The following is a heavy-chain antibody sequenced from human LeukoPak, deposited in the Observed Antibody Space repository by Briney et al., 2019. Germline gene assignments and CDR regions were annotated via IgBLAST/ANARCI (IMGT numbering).Heavy chain of an antibody. V-gene: IGHV3-23*01. Sequence: GRSLRLSCAASGFTFSSYGMSWVRPAPGKGLEWVSAIRGSGGSTYYADSVKGRFTISRDNSKNTLYLQMNSLRAEDTAVYYCAARRIDAFDIWGQGTMVTVSS. J-gene: IGHJ3*02. CDR2: IRGSGGST. D-gene: IGHD2/OR15-2a*01. CDR3: AARRIDAFDI. CDR1: GFTFSSYG.